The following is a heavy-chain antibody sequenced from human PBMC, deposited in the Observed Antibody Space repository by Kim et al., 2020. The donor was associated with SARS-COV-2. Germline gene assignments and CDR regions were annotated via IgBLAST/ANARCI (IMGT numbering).Heavy chain of an antibody. V-gene: IGHV1-46*01. D-gene: IGHD6-13*01. CDR2: INPSGGST. Sequence: ASVKVSCKASGYTFTSYYMHWVRQAPGQGLEWMGIINPSGGSTSYAQKFQGRVTMTRDTSTSTVYMELSSLRSEDTAVYYCASLYSSSWSGWGGDYYYYYYGMDVWGQGTTVTVSS. CDR1: GYTFTSYY. CDR3: ASLYSSSWSGWGGDYYYYYYGMDV. J-gene: IGHJ6*02.